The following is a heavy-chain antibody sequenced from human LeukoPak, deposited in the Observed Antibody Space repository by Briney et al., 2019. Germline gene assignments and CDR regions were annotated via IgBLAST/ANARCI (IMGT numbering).Heavy chain of an antibody. V-gene: IGHV3-23*01. D-gene: IGHD1-26*01. CDR1: GFTFSSYA. Sequence: PGGSLRLSCAASGFTFSSYAMSWVRQAPGKGLEWVSAISGSGGSTYYADSVKGRFTISRDNSKNTLFLQMNSLRPEDTAVYYCAKDLSIVGATGANWFDPWGQGTLVTVSS. CDR3: AKDLSIVGATGANWFDP. CDR2: ISGSGGST. J-gene: IGHJ5*02.